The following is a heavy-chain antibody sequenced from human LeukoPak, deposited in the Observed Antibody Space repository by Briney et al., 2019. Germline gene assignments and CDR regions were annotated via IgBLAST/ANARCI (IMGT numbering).Heavy chain of an antibody. J-gene: IGHJ4*02. D-gene: IGHD3-10*01. CDR2: IYNTGNT. V-gene: IGHV4-38-2*02. Sequence: PSETLSLTCTVSGYSIKIGYYWAWTRQAPGKGLEWIGSIYNTGNTFYNPSLKRPVTISVDTSKNQFSLRLTSVTAADTALFYCARVSVEGRGPPRYHFDSWGQGTLVAVSS. CDR1: GYSIKIGYY. CDR3: ARVSVEGRGPPRYHFDS.